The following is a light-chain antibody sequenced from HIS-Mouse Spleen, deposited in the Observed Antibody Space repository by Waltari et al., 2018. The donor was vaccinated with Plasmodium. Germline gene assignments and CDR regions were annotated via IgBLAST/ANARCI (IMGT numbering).Light chain of an antibody. Sequence: QSALTQPRSVSGSPGQSVTISCTGTSSDVGGYNYVSWYQQNPGKAPKLMIYDVRKRPAGVAGRFSGSKSGNTASLTSSGLQAEDEADYYCCSYAGIYTYVFGTGTKVTVL. V-gene: IGLV2-11*01. CDR3: CSYAGIYTYV. CDR1: SSDVGGYNY. J-gene: IGLJ1*01. CDR2: DVR.